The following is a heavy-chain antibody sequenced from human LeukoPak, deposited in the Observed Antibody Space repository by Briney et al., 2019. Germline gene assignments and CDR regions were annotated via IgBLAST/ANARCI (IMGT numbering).Heavy chain of an antibody. J-gene: IGHJ4*02. CDR1: GGSISSSSYY. V-gene: IGHV4-39*07. CDR2: IYYSGNT. D-gene: IGHD1-7*01. Sequence: KTSETLSLTCTVSGGSISSSSYYWGWIRQPPGKGLEWIGSIYYSGNTYYNPSLKSRVTISVDTSKNQFSLKLSSVTAADTAVYYCARDVLSITGTTERRGYWGQGTLVTVSS. CDR3: ARDVLSITGTTERRGY.